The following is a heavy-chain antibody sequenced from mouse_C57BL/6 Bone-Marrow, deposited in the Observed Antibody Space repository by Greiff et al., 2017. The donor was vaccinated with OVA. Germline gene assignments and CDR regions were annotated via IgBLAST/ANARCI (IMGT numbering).Heavy chain of an antibody. CDR2: SRNKANDYTT. V-gene: IGHV7-1*01. Sequence: EVKLVESGGGLVQSGRSLRLSCATSGFTFSDFYMEWVRQAPGKGLEWIAASRNKANDYTTEYSASVKGRFIVSRDTSQSILYLQMNALRAEDTAIYYCAREESSLGFAYWGQGTLVTVSA. CDR1: GFTFSDFY. J-gene: IGHJ3*01. CDR3: AREESSLGFAY. D-gene: IGHD6-1*01.